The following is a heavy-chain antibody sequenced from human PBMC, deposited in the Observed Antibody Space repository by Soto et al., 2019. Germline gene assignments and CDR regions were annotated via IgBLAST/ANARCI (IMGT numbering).Heavy chain of an antibody. CDR2: MNSNSGNT. V-gene: IGHV1-8*01. J-gene: IGHJ1*01. D-gene: IGHD7-27*01. Sequence: VKVSCKASGYTFTSYDTNWVRQATGQALVWMGWMNSNSGNTGYEQKFQGRVTMTRKTPLSTAYMGLSSPRSEDTALLSSAKAPPAGNSGEYFQHWRQGALVTFAS. CDR1: GYTFTSYD. CDR3: AKAPPAGNSGEYFQH.